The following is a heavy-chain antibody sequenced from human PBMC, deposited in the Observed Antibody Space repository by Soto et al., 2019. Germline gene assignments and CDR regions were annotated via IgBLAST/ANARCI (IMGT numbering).Heavy chain of an antibody. J-gene: IGHJ4*02. CDR3: ARDRSRSADD. CDR2: INPSGGST. D-gene: IGHD6-6*01. Sequence: AELIGSCAASGDTFTRYYMPWVRQAPGQGLEWMGIINPSGGSTSYAQKFQGRVTMTRDTSTSTVYMELSSLRSEDTAVYYCARDRSRSADDWGQGTLVTV. CDR1: GDTFTRYY. V-gene: IGHV1-46*01.